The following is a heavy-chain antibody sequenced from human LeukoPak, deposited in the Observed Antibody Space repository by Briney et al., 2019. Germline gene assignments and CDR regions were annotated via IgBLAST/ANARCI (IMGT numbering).Heavy chain of an antibody. CDR3: ARDVYGSGSYYYYYYGMDV. J-gene: IGHJ6*02. Sequence: PGGSLRLSCAASGFTFSNYSMNWVRQAPGKGLEWVSSISGSSSYIYYADSVKGRFTISRDNAKNSLYLQMNSLRAEDTAVYYCARDVYGSGSYYYYYYGMDVWGQGTTVTVSS. CDR2: ISGSSSYI. CDR1: GFTFSNYS. V-gene: IGHV3-21*01. D-gene: IGHD3-10*01.